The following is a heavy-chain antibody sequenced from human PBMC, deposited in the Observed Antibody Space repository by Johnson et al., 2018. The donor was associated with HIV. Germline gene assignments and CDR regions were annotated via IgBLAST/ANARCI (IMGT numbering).Heavy chain of an antibody. CDR1: GFTFSGYG. D-gene: IGHD3-10*01. J-gene: IGHJ3*02. CDR2: IYSGGSS. CDR3: AKDSGVQGVIITGAFDI. V-gene: IGHV3-NL1*01. Sequence: QVQLVESGGGAVQPGKSLRLSCAASGFTFSGYGMHWVRQAPGKGLEWVSVIYSGGSSYYADSVKGRFTISRDNSKNTLYLKMNRLRVGDTAVYYCAKDSGVQGVIITGAFDIWGQGTMVTVSS.